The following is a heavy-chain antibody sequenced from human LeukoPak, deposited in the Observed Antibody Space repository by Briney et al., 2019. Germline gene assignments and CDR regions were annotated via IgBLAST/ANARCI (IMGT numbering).Heavy chain of an antibody. CDR1: GGSISSYY. CDR3: ARKGEQQLDDAFDI. D-gene: IGHD6-13*01. V-gene: IGHV4-59*12. CDR2: IYYSGST. J-gene: IGHJ3*02. Sequence: SETLSLTCTVSGGSISSYYWSWIRQPPGKGLEWIGYIYYSGSTNYNPSLKSRVTISVDTSKNQFSLKLSSVTAADTAVYYCARKGEQQLDDAFDIWGQGTMVTVSS.